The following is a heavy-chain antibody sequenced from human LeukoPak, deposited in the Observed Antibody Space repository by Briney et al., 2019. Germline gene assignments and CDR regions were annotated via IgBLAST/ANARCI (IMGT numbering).Heavy chain of an antibody. V-gene: IGHV2-5*02. CDR2: IYWDDDK. Sequence: SGPTLVKPTQTLTLTCTFSGFSLRSSGVGVGWIRQPPGKALEWLALIYWDDDKRYSPSLKSRLTITKDTSKNQVVLTMTNMDPVDTGTYYCAHRRGAHPIDYWGQGTLVTVS. J-gene: IGHJ4*02. CDR3: AHRRGAHPIDY. D-gene: IGHD3-16*01. CDR1: GFSLRSSGVG.